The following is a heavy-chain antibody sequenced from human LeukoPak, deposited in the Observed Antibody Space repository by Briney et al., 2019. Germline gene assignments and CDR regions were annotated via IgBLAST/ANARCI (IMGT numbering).Heavy chain of an antibody. V-gene: IGHV3-30*18. D-gene: IGHD3-10*01. Sequence: QPGRSLRLSCAASGFTFSSYGMHWVRQAPGKGLEWVAVISYDGSNKYYADSVKGRFTISRDNSKNTLYLQMNSLRAEDTAVYYCAKVSGSYNWFDPWGQGTLVTVSS. CDR3: AKVSGSYNWFDP. CDR2: ISYDGSNK. J-gene: IGHJ5*02. CDR1: GFTFSSYG.